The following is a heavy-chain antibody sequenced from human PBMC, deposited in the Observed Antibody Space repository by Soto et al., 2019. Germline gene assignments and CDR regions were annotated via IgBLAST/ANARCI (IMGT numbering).Heavy chain of an antibody. CDR2: IIPIFGTA. J-gene: IGHJ4*02. D-gene: IGHD2-2*01. V-gene: IGHV1-69*13. CDR1: GVTFSSYA. Sequence: GASVKVSCKASGVTFSSYAISWVRQAPGQGLEWVGGIIPIFGTANYAQKFQGRVMITADESTSTAYMELSSLRSEDTAVYYCAGVLEIVPAAMQYLDYWGQGTLVTVSP. CDR3: AGVLEIVPAAMQYLDY.